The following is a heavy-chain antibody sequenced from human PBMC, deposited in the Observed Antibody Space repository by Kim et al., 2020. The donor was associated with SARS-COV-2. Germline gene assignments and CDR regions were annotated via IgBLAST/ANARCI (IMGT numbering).Heavy chain of an antibody. D-gene: IGHD3-22*01. Sequence: GGSLRLSCAASGFSFADAWMSWIRQAPGKGLEWVGRIKSKTNGGTTDYAAPVKGRFIVSRDDSKKMLFLQMNSLKTEDTALYYCITDISYNSDGYPDYWG. CDR1: GFSFADAW. CDR2: IKSKTNGGTT. J-gene: IGHJ4*01. CDR3: ITDISYNSDGYPDY. V-gene: IGHV3-15*01.